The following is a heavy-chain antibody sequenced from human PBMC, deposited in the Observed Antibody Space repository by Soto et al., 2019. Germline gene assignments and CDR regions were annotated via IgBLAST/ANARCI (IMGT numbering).Heavy chain of an antibody. CDR2: ISGSGGST. V-gene: IGHV3-23*01. CDR1: GFTFGSYA. J-gene: IGHJ6*02. D-gene: IGHD6-19*01. CDR3: AKDPGIAVAGIYYHYGMDV. Sequence: LRLSCAASGFTFGSYAMSWVRQAPGKGLEWVSAISGSGGSTCYADSVKGRFTISRDNSKNTLYLQMISLRAEDTAVYYCAKDPGIAVAGIYYHYGMDVWGQGTTVTVSS.